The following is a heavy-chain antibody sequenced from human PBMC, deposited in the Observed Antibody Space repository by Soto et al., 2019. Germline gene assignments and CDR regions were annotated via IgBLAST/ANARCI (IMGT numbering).Heavy chain of an antibody. CDR1: GDSITSSNW. CDR2: IYRSGAT. CDR3: ARDLGTGTGY. V-gene: IGHV4-4*02. Sequence: QVHLQESGPGLVKPSGTLSLTCAVSGDSITSSNWWSWVRQAPGKGLEWIGEIYRSGATAYNPSLKNRATVSVDPSNNHFSLKLSSVTGADTAVYFCARDLGTGTGYWVRGTLITVAS. J-gene: IGHJ4*02. D-gene: IGHD1-1*01.